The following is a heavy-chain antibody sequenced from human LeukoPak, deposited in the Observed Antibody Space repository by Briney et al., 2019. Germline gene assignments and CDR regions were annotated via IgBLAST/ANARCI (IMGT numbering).Heavy chain of an antibody. V-gene: IGHV3-23*01. CDR1: GFTFKNYA. CDR2: TSGSGDIR. Sequence: GGSLRLSCAASGFTFKNYAMTWVRQAPGKGLEWVSRTSGSGDIRLYADSVKGRFTISRTNSENRLYLQMNSLRADDSGVYYCANYRSGSGGYYSGLEHWGQGTQVTVSS. D-gene: IGHD3-22*01. CDR3: ANYRSGSGGYYSGLEH. J-gene: IGHJ1*01.